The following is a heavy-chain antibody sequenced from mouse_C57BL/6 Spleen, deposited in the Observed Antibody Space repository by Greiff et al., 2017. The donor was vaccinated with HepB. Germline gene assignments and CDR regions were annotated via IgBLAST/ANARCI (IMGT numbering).Heavy chain of an antibody. V-gene: IGHV5-17*01. J-gene: IGHJ4*01. CDR1: GFTFSDYG. D-gene: IGHD1-1*02. CDR2: ISSGSSTI. CDR3: ARRDYVHAMDY. Sequence: EVMLVESGGGLVKPGGSLKLSCAASGFTFSDYGMHWVRQAPEKGLEWVAYISSGSSTIYYADTVKGRFTISRDNAKNTLFLQMTSLRSEDTAMYYCARRDYVHAMDYWGQGTSVTVSS.